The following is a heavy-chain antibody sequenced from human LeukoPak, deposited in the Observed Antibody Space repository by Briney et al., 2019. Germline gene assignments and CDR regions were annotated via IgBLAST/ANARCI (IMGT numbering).Heavy chain of an antibody. CDR1: GGSINSYY. CDR2: IYYSGST. J-gene: IGHJ2*01. V-gene: IGHV4-59*12. D-gene: IGHD3-10*01. Sequence: SETLSLTCTVSGGSINSYYWSWIRQPPGKGLEWIGYIYYSGSTNYNPSLKSRVTISVDTSKNQFSLKLSSVTAADTAVYYCARDFSGSHWYFDLWGRGTLVTVSS. CDR3: ARDFSGSHWYFDL.